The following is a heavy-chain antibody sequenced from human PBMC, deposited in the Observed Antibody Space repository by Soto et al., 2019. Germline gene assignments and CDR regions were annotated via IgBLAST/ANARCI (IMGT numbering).Heavy chain of an antibody. CDR1: GYTFTVYA. CDR2: INTGNGHT. V-gene: IGHV1-3*04. J-gene: IGHJ4*02. CDR3: ARAVAVPADFDY. D-gene: IGHD6-19*01. Sequence: QVQLVQSGAEEKKPGASVKVSCKASGYTFTVYAIHWVRKAPGQRLEWMGWINTGNGHTKYSQKFQGRVTITRDTSASTAYMELSSLRSEDTALYYCARAVAVPADFDYWGQGTLVTVSS.